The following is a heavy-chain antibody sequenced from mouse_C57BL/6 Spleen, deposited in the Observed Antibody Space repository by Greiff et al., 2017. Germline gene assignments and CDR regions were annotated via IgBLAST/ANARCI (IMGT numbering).Heavy chain of an antibody. Sequence: EVKLQQSGPELVKPGASVKISCKASGYSFTGYYMNWVKQSPEKSLEWIGEINPSTGGTTYNQKFKAKATLTVDKSSSTAYMQLKSLTSEDSAVYYCARVYGNYDYYAMDYWGQGTSVTVSS. V-gene: IGHV1-42*01. CDR1: GYSFTGYY. D-gene: IGHD2-1*01. J-gene: IGHJ4*01. CDR3: ARVYGNYDYYAMDY. CDR2: INPSTGGT.